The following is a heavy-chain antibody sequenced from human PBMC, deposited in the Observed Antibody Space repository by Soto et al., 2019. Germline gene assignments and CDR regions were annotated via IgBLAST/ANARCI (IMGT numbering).Heavy chain of an antibody. CDR1: GFTFSSYA. J-gene: IGHJ4*02. CDR2: VSSSGGST. Sequence: EVQLLESGGGLVQPGGSLRLSCAASGFTFSSYAMSWVRQAPGKGLEWVLAVSSSGGSTYYADSVKGRFTISRDNSKNTLYLQMNSLRAEDTAVYYCAKYSTSWRGGQFDYWGQGTLVTVSP. CDR3: AKYSTSWRGGQFDY. D-gene: IGHD6-13*01. V-gene: IGHV3-23*01.